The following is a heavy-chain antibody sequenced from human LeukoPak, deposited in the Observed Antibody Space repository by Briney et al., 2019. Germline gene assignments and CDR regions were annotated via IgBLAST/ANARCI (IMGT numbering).Heavy chain of an antibody. V-gene: IGHV4-4*07. CDR1: SDSISSYY. CDR3: AMGAAWGPYYFDY. CDR2: VYSSGST. J-gene: IGHJ4*02. Sequence: SETLSLTCTVSSDSISSYYWSWIRQPARKGLEWIGRVYSSGSTNYNPSLKSRVTMSVDTSKNQFSLKLSSVTAADTAVYYCAMGAAWGPYYFDYWGQGTLVTVSS. D-gene: IGHD2-15*01.